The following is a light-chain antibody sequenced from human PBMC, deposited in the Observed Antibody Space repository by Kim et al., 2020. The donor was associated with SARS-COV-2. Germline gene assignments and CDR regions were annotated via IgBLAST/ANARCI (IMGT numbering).Light chain of an antibody. Sequence: PGERATLSCGASQNVDNNYLAWFQQTPGLAPRLLIYDASTRATGIPDRFSGSGSGTDFTLTISRLEPEDFAFYYCQQYAISPRTFGQVTKVDIK. V-gene: IGKV3D-20*01. J-gene: IGKJ1*01. CDR3: QQYAISPRT. CDR1: QNVDNNY. CDR2: DAS.